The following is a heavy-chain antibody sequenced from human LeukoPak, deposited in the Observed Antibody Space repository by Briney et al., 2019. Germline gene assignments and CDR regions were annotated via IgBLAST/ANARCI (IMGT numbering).Heavy chain of an antibody. CDR1: GGTFSSYT. CDR3: ARETYDSSGSTMGGAFDI. Sequence: SVKVSCKASGGTFSSYTISWVRQAPGQGLEWMGRIIPILGIANYAQKFQGRVTITADKSTSTAYMELSSLRSEDTAVYYCARETYDSSGSTMGGAFDIWGQGTMVTVSS. J-gene: IGHJ3*02. CDR2: IIPILGIA. D-gene: IGHD3-22*01. V-gene: IGHV1-69*04.